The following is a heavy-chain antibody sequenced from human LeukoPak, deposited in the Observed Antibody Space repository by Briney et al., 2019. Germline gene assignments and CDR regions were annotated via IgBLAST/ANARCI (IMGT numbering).Heavy chain of an antibody. CDR1: GFTFSSYA. D-gene: IGHD3-22*01. V-gene: IGHV3-30-3*01. CDR2: ISYDGSNK. J-gene: IGHJ4*02. Sequence: GGSLRLSCAASGFTFSSYAMHWVRQAPGKGLEWVAVISYDGSNKYYADSVKGRFTISRDNSKNTMDLQMNTLRLEDTAVYYCARDVWSYYDSSGYHHFDYWGQGTLVTVSS. CDR3: ARDVWSYYDSSGYHHFDY.